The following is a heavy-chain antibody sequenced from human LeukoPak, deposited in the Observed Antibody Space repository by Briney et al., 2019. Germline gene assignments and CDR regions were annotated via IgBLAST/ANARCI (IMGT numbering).Heavy chain of an antibody. D-gene: IGHD3-22*01. CDR2: INGDGSST. V-gene: IGHV3-74*01. CDR1: GFTFSTYW. Sequence: PGGSLRLSCAASGFTFSTYWMHWVRQAPGKGLVWVSRINGDGSSTRYAGSVKGRFTISRDNAKNTLYLQMNSLRAEDTAIYYCARSHYYNSSGYFDYYYGLDVWGQGTTVTVSS. CDR3: ARSHYYNSSGYFDYYYGLDV. J-gene: IGHJ6*02.